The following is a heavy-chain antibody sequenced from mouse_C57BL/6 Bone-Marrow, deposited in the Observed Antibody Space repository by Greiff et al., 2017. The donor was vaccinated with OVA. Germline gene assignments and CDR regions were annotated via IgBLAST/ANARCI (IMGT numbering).Heavy chain of an antibody. CDR2: IHPNSGST. Sequence: QVQLQQPGAELVKPGASVKLSCKASGYTFTSYWMHWVKQRPGQGLEWIGMIHPNSGSTNYNEKFKSKATLTVDKSSSTAYMQLSILTSEDSAVYYCARDYSNYDWYFDVWGTGTTVTVSS. D-gene: IGHD2-5*01. V-gene: IGHV1-64*01. CDR1: GYTFTSYW. CDR3: ARDYSNYDWYFDV. J-gene: IGHJ1*03.